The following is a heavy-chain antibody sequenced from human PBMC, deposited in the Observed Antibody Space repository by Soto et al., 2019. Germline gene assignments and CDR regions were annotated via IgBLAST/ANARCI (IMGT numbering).Heavy chain of an antibody. CDR3: AHMIEGAFFDH. D-gene: IGHD2-21*01. Sequence: SGSTPVEPTQTLTLACPLSWGSLRTSGKGVGWVRQPPGKALEWLALVYWDDDKRYSPSLKSRLTITKDTSKNQAVLTMTYMDPVDTATYYCAHMIEGAFFDHWGQGTLVTVSS. CDR2: VYWDDDK. V-gene: IGHV2-5*02. CDR1: WGSLRTSGKG. J-gene: IGHJ4*02.